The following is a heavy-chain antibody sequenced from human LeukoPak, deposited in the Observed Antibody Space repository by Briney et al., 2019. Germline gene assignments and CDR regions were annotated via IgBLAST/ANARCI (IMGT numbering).Heavy chain of an antibody. D-gene: IGHD6-19*01. J-gene: IGHJ4*02. CDR3: ARVGIGTVAGNYFDD. V-gene: IGHV3-53*04. Sequence: GRSLRLSCAAAGFTFSGDGMHWVRQAPRKGPECVSLIYGDGGTFYADSVKGRFTISRHNFDNTLYLQMNSLRAEDTAVYYCARVGIGTVAGNYFDDWGQGTMVSVSS. CDR2: IYGDGGT. CDR1: GFTFSGDG.